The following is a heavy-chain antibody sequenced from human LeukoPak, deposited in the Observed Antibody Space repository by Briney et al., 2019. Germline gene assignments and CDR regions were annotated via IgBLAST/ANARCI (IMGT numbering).Heavy chain of an antibody. CDR3: ATGEQWLYAFDI. CDR2: IIPILGIA. J-gene: IGHJ3*02. V-gene: IGHV1-69*04. CDR1: GGTFSSYA. Sequence: SVKVSCKASGGTFSSYAISWVRQAPGQGLEWMGRIIPILGIANYAQKFQGRVTMTEDTSTDTAYMELSSLRSEDTAVYYCATGEQWLYAFDIWGQGTMVTVSS. D-gene: IGHD6-19*01.